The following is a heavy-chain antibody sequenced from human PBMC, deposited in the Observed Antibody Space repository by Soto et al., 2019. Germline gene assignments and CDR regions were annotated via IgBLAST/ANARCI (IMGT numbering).Heavy chain of an antibody. V-gene: IGHV5-51*01. CDR2: IYPGDSDT. D-gene: IGHD5-12*01. Sequence: GESLKISCKGSGYSFTNYWIGWVRQMPGKGLEWMGIIYPGDSDTRYSPSFQGQVTISADKSISTAYLQWSSLKASDTAMYYCARHRVEMATISYYYYYGMDVWGQGTTVTVSS. CDR3: ARHRVEMATISYYYYYGMDV. J-gene: IGHJ6*02. CDR1: GYSFTNYW.